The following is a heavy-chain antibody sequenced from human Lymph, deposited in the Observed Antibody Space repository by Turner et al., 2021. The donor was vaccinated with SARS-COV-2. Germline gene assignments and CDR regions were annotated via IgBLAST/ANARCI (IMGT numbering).Heavy chain of an antibody. Sequence: VQLVQFGAEVEKPGSSVKVPRKASGGTFSTYTISWVRQAPGQGLEWMGGIIPIFGTANYAQKFQGRVTITADESTSTAYMELSSLRSEDTAVYYCTRGETIAAHYDYWGQGTLVTVSS. V-gene: IGHV1-69*01. J-gene: IGHJ4*02. CDR3: TRGETIAAHYDY. CDR1: GGTFSTYT. D-gene: IGHD6-6*01. CDR2: IIPIFGTA.